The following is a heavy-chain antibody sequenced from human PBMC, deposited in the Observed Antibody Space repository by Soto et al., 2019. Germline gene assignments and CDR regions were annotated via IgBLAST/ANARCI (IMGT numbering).Heavy chain of an antibody. CDR1: GFTFSSYS. J-gene: IGHJ3*02. CDR2: ISSSSTI. V-gene: IGHV3-48*01. D-gene: IGHD2-15*01. CDR3: ARDRHCSGGSCYWDAFDI. Sequence: GGSLRLSCAASGFTFSSYSMNWVRQAPGKGLEWVSYISSSSTIYYAGSVKGRFTISRDNAKNSLYLQMNSLRAEDTAVYYCARDRHCSGGSCYWDAFDIWGQGTMVTVSS.